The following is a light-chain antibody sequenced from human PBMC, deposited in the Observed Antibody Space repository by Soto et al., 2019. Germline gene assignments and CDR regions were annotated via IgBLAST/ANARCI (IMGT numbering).Light chain of an antibody. CDR3: QQYDTYST. CDR2: DAS. CDR1: QTISSW. Sequence: DIQMTQSPSTLSGSVGDRVTITCRASQTISSWLAWYQQKPGKAPKLLIYDASRLESGVPSRFSGSGSGTDFTLTISSLQPDDLATYHCQQYDTYSTFGQGTKVDIK. J-gene: IGKJ1*01. V-gene: IGKV1-5*01.